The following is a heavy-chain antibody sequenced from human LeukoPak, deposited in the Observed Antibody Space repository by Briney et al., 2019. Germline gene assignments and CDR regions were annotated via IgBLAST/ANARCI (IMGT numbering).Heavy chain of an antibody. Sequence: ASVKVSCKASGYTFTGYYMHWVRQAPGQGLEWMGWINPNSGGTNYAQKFQGRVTMTRDTSISKAYMELSRLRSDDTAVYYCARGGAYYDFWSGYRPTTYYYYMDVWGKGTTVTVSS. V-gene: IGHV1-2*02. D-gene: IGHD3-3*01. CDR3: ARGGAYYDFWSGYRPTTYYYYMDV. CDR2: INPNSGGT. J-gene: IGHJ6*03. CDR1: GYTFTGYY.